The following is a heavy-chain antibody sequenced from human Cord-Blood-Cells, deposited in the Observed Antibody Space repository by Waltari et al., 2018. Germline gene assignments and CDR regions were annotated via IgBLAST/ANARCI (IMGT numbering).Heavy chain of an antibody. V-gene: IGHV4-39*01. CDR3: ARQILGYCSSTSCYVDAFDI. D-gene: IGHD2-2*01. CDR2: IYYSEST. Sequence: QLQLHESGPGLVKPSETLSLTCTVSGGYISSSSYYWGWIRQPPGKGLEWIWSIYYSESTYYTPSLKSRVTISVDTSKNQFSLKLSSVTAADTAVYYCARQILGYCSSTSCYVDAFDIWGQGTMVTVSS. J-gene: IGHJ3*02. CDR1: GGYISSSSYY.